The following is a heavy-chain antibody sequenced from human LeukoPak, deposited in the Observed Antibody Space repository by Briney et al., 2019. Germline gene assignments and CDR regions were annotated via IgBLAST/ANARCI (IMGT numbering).Heavy chain of an antibody. V-gene: IGHV1-46*01. CDR2: INPSGGST. CDR3: ARSGYDVEMATIDY. CDR1: GYTFTRYY. J-gene: IGHJ4*02. D-gene: IGHD5-24*01. Sequence: ASVKVSCKASGYTFTRYYMHWVRQAPGQGLEWMGIINPSGGSTSYAQKFQGRVTMTRDMSTSTVYMELSSLRAEDTAVYYWARSGYDVEMATIDYWGQGTLVTVSS.